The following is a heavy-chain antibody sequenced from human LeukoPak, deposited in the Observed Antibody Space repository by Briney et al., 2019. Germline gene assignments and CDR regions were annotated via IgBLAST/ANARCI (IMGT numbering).Heavy chain of an antibody. CDR1: GFTFSSYS. CDR2: INSSSSYI. CDR3: ASVSAISSWFYHGMDV. J-gene: IGHJ6*02. Sequence: GGSLRLSCAASGFTFSSYSMNWVRQAPGKGLEWVSFINSSSSYIYYADSVKGRFTICRDNAKNSLYLQMNSLRAEDTAVYYCASVSAISSWFYHGMDVWGQGTTVTVSS. V-gene: IGHV3-21*01. D-gene: IGHD6-13*01.